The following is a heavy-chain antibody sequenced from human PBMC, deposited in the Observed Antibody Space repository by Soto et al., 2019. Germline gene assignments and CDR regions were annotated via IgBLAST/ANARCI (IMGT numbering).Heavy chain of an antibody. CDR2: IYWDDDK. D-gene: IGHD2-15*01. V-gene: IGHV2-5*02. CDR3: AHIDVMVVAATPPYFQH. J-gene: IGHJ1*01. CDR1: GFSLSTSGVG. Sequence: QITLKESGPTLVKPTQTLTLTCTFSGFSLSTSGVGVGWIRQPPGKALEWLALIYWDDDKRYSPSLKSRLTITKDTSKNQVVLTMTNMDPVDTATYYCAHIDVMVVAATPPYFQHWGQGTLVTVSS.